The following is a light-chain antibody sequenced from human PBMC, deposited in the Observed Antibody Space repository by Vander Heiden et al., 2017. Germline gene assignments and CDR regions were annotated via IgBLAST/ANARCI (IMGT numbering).Light chain of an antibody. CDR3: CSYPGNYV. V-gene: IGLV2-11*01. Sequence: QSALTQPRSVSGSPGQSVTISCTGTSSDVGGYNFVSWFQQHPGKVPKLMIYDVNKRPSGVPDRFSGSKSGNTASLTISGLQAEDEADYYCCSYPGNYVFGTGTMVTVL. J-gene: IGLJ1*01. CDR2: DVN. CDR1: SSDVGGYNF.